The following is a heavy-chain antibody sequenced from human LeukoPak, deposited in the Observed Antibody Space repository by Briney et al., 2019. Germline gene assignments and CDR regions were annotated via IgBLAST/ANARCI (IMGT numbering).Heavy chain of an antibody. CDR3: ARDTGYCSAGSCYHNYFDF. D-gene: IGHD2-15*01. V-gene: IGHV4-61*01. J-gene: IGHJ4*02. CDR2: IYYNGNT. CDR1: GGSVSSASYY. Sequence: SETLSLTCTVSGGSVSSASYYWTWIRQPPGEGLEWIGYIYYNGNTNYNPSLKSRVTISVDTSKSQFSLKLSSVTAADTAVYYCARDTGYCSAGSCYHNYFDFWGQGTLVTVSS.